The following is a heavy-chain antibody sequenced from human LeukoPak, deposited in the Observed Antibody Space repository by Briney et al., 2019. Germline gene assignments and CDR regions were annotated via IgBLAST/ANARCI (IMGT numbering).Heavy chain of an antibody. V-gene: IGHV4-59*01. J-gene: IGHJ4*02. CDR1: GGSISSYY. Sequence: PSETLSLTCTVSGGSISSYYWSWIRQPPGKGLEWIGYIHYSGSTIYNPSLKSRVTISVDTSKNQFSLKLSSVTAADTAVYYCARDFEAAAGTFVLDYWGQGTLVTVSS. CDR3: ARDFEAAAGTFVLDY. D-gene: IGHD6-13*01. CDR2: IHYSGST.